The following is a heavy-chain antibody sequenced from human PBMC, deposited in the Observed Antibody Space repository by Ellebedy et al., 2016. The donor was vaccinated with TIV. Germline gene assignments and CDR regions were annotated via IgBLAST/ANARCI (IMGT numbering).Heavy chain of an antibody. Sequence: AASVKVSCKASGYTFTSYYMHWVRQAPGQGLEWMGGIIPIFGTANYAQKFQGRVTITADESTSTAYMELSSLRSEDTAVYYCASPRYYGSGRIPYYYYGMDVWGQGTTVTVSS. J-gene: IGHJ6*02. CDR2: IIPIFGTA. V-gene: IGHV1-69*13. CDR3: ASPRYYGSGRIPYYYYGMDV. CDR1: GYTFTSYY. D-gene: IGHD3-10*01.